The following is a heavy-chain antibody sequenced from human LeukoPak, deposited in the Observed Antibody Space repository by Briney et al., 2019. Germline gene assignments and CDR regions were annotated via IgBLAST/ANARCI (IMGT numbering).Heavy chain of an antibody. V-gene: IGHV3-48*04. CDR3: AELGITMIGGV. D-gene: IGHD3-10*02. CDR1: GFTFSTYN. CDR2: ISSSSSTI. Sequence: GGSLRLSCAASGFTFSTYNINWVRQAPGKGLEWVSYISSSSSTIYYADSVKGRFTISRDNAKNSLYLQMNSLRAEDTAVYYCAELGITMIGGVWGKGTTVTISS. J-gene: IGHJ6*04.